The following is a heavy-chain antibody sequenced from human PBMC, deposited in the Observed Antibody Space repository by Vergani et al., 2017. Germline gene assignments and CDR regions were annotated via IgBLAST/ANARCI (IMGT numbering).Heavy chain of an antibody. V-gene: IGHV3-48*04. J-gene: IGHJ4*02. D-gene: IGHD4-17*01. Sequence: EVQLVESGGGLVQPGGSLRLSCAASGFTFSSYSMNWVRQAPGKGLEWVSYISSSSSTISYADSVKGRFTISRDNAKNSLYLQMNSLRAEDTAVYYCARDNPIDYGDYRAFNYWGQGTLVTVSS. CDR1: GFTFSSYS. CDR2: ISSSSSTI. CDR3: ARDNPIDYGDYRAFNY.